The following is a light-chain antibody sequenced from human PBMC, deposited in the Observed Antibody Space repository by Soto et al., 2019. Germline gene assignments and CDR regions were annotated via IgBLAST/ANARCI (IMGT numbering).Light chain of an antibody. J-gene: IGKJ5*01. CDR3: QHRAIWTVS. CDR1: QSISRW. V-gene: IGKV1-5*01. CDR2: DAS. Sequence: DIQMTQSPSTLSASVGDRVTITCRASQSISRWLAWYQQKPGKAPKLLIYDASSLESGVPSRLSGSGYGTDLTITISSLQNEDFEVYYCQHRAIWTVSFGQGTRLEIK.